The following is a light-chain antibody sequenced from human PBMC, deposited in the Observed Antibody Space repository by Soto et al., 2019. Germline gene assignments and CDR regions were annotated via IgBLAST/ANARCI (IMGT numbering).Light chain of an antibody. CDR2: SSN. V-gene: IGLV1-44*01. Sequence: QSVLTQPPSASGTPGQSVTISCSGNSSNIGNNPVNWYQQLPGTAPKLLIYSSNQRPSGDPYRISGSKSGASASLAITGLQSDDEADYYCGTLDDSLKTYMFGGGTKLTVL. CDR1: SSNIGNNP. CDR3: GTLDDSLKTYM. J-gene: IGLJ3*02.